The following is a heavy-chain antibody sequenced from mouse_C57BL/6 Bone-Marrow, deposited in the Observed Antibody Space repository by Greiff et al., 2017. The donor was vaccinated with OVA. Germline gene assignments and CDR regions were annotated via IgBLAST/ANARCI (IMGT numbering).Heavy chain of an antibody. CDR3: ARDYYSNFFAY. V-gene: IGHV1-26*01. Sequence: VQLKQSGPELVKPGASVKISCKASGYTFTDYYMNWVKQSHGKSLEWIGDINPNNGGTSYNQKLKGKATLTVDKSSSTAYMELRSLTSEDSAVYYCARDYYSNFFAYWGQGTLVTVSA. CDR1: GYTFTDYY. D-gene: IGHD2-5*01. CDR2: INPNNGGT. J-gene: IGHJ3*01.